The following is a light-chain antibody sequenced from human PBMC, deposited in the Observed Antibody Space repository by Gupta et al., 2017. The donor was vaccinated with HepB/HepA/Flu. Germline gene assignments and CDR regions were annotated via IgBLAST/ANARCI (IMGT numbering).Light chain of an antibody. V-gene: IGLV2-14*01. CDR2: DVT. Sequence: ALPPPPSESGSPCQSFTISCPATNSDVGAYNYVSWYQQHPGKVPKLMIYDVTYRPSGVSSRFSGPKSGNTASLTISGLQAEDEGDYFCKSYAGSNIWVFGGGTKLTVL. CDR1: NSDVGAYNY. J-gene: IGLJ3*02. CDR3: KSYAGSNIWV.